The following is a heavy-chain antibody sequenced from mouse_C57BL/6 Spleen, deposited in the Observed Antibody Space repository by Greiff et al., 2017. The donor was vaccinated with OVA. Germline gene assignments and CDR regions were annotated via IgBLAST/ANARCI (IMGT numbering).Heavy chain of an antibody. D-gene: IGHD4-1*01. Sequence: VQLQQSVAELVRPGASVKLSCTASGFTIKNTYMHWVKQRPEQGLEWIGRIDPANGNTKYAPKFQGKATITADTSSNTAYLQLSSLTSEDTAVYYCARTALGRRYFDYWGQGTTLTVSS. J-gene: IGHJ2*01. CDR2: IDPANGNT. CDR3: ARTALGRRYFDY. V-gene: IGHV14-3*01. CDR1: GFTIKNTY.